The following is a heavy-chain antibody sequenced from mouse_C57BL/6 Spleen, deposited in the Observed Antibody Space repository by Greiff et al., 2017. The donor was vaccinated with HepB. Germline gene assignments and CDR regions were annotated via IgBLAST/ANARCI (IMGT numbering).Heavy chain of an antibody. CDR2: INPSTGGT. Sequence: EVQGVESGPELVKPGASVKISCKASGYSFTGYYMNWVKQSPEKSLEWIGEINPSTGGTTYNQKFKAKATLTVDKSSSTAYMQLKSLTSEDSAVYYCATEAHRGAMDYWGQGTSVTVSS. CDR1: GYSFTGYY. CDR3: ATEAHRGAMDY. J-gene: IGHJ4*01. V-gene: IGHV1-42*01.